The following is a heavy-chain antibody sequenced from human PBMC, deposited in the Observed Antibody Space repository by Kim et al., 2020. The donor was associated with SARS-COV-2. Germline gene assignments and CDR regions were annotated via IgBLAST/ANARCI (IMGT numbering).Heavy chain of an antibody. D-gene: IGHD5-18*01. CDR3: ARYRFIRGYPRDNYYYGMDV. CDR1: GGSFSGYY. Sequence: SETLSLTCAVYGGSFSGYYWSWIRQPPGKGLEWIGEINHSGSTNYNPSLKSRVTISVDTSKNQFSLKLSSVTAADTAVYYCARYRFIRGYPRDNYYYGMDVWGQGTTVTVSS. CDR2: INHSGST. V-gene: IGHV4-34*01. J-gene: IGHJ6*02.